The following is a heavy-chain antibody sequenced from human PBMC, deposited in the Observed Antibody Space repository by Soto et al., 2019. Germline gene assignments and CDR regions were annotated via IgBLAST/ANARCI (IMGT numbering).Heavy chain of an antibody. D-gene: IGHD1-26*01. CDR3: AHASGAVNSAYFDY. J-gene: IGHJ4*02. CDR2: IYQDDDE. CDR1: GFSLSSSNVD. Sequence: QITLKESGPTLVEPTRTLTLTCSFSGFSLSSSNVDVGWIRQPPGKALEWLALIYQDDDERYSPSLKSRLTTHKDTSNNHVLLTMTDMAPVDTATYYSAHASGAVNSAYFDYWGQEILVTVSS. V-gene: IGHV2-5*02.